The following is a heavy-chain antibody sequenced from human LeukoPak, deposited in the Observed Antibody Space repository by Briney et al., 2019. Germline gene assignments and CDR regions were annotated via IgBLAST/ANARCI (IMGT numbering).Heavy chain of an antibody. Sequence: GESLKISCTGYGYNFNTYLAAWVRQLPVKGLEWMWIIRPMNSDVRYSPSFQGQVTISADRSINTAYLQWSSLTASDTAMYYCASRPFETTVVPWDFYWGQGTQVTVSS. D-gene: IGHD4-23*01. V-gene: IGHV5-51*01. CDR1: GYNFNTYL. J-gene: IGHJ4*02. CDR2: IRPMNSDV. CDR3: ASRPFETTVVPWDFY.